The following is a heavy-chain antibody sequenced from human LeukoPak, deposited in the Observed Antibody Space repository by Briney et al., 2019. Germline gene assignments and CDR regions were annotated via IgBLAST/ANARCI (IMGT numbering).Heavy chain of an antibody. J-gene: IGHJ4*02. D-gene: IGHD4-17*01. CDR1: GFTFSSYG. CDR3: AREWRLRTTVTPRPVDY. Sequence: GGSLRLSCAASGFTFSSYGMHWVRQAPGKGLEWVAVIWYDGGNKYYADSVKGRFTISRDNSKNTLYLQMNSLRAEDTAVYYCAREWRLRTTVTPRPVDYWGQGTLVTVSS. CDR2: IWYDGGNK. V-gene: IGHV3-33*01.